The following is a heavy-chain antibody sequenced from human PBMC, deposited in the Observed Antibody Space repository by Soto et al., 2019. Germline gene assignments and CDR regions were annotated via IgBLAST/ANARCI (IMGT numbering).Heavy chain of an antibody. Sequence: QVHLVQSGAEVKKSGASVKVSCKGSGYDFTTYGITWVRQAPGQGLEWMAWISAHNGNTDYAQKLQGRVTVTRATSTRTAYMELRSLRSDDTAVYYCARGRYGDYWGQRALVTVYS. CDR2: ISAHNGNT. V-gene: IGHV1-18*01. CDR1: GYDFTTYG. D-gene: IGHD1-1*01. CDR3: ARGRYGDY. J-gene: IGHJ4*02.